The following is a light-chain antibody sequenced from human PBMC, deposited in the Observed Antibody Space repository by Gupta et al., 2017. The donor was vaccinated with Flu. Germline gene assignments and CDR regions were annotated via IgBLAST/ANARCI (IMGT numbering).Light chain of an antibody. CDR3: HQTYSIPLT. Sequence: FVNWCPQKPGQAPNLLLYAASALPRGVPSRFGGSAAATDFTRTISNLQPDHFADYFCHQTYSIPLTFGLGTKLEI. CDR1: F. J-gene: IGKJ1*01. V-gene: IGKV1-39*01. CDR2: AAS.